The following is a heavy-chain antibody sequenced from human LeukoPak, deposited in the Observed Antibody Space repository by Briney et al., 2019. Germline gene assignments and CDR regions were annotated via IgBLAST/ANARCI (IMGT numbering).Heavy chain of an antibody. CDR1: GFTFSNYG. D-gene: IGHD2-15*01. V-gene: IGHV3-30*04. Sequence: GGSLRLSCAASGFTFSNYGMHWVRQAPGKGLEWVAVISYDGSDKNYADYVKGRFTISRDNSENTLYLQMNSLRVEDTAVYYCARDLVECDGGSCPTQGAYGMDVWGQGTTVTISS. J-gene: IGHJ6*02. CDR3: ARDLVECDGGSCPTQGAYGMDV. CDR2: ISYDGSDK.